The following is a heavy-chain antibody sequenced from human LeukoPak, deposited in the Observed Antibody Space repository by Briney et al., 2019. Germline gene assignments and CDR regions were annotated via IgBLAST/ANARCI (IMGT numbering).Heavy chain of an antibody. D-gene: IGHD5-18*01. V-gene: IGHV1-18*01. Sequence: ASVKVSCKASGYTFITYGLSWVRQAPGQGLEWMGWISAYNGNTNIAQKFQGRVTITADESTSTAYMELSSLRSEDTAVYYCASSFNSYGYTPSYYYYYMDVWGKGTTVTVSS. CDR2: ISAYNGNT. CDR1: GYTFITYG. CDR3: ASSFNSYGYTPSYYYYYMDV. J-gene: IGHJ6*03.